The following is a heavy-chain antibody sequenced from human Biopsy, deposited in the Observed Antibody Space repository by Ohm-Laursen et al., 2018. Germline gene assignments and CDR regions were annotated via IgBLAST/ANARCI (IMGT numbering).Heavy chain of an antibody. CDR3: ARDPHGEGRDYGSYFDY. CDR2: VSAYNGHT. Sequence: SVKVSCKASGYPFITYGISWVRQAPGQGLEWMGWVSAYNGHTKFARKFQDRVTMTTDTSTTTAYMDLRSLRSDDTAVYYCARDPHGEGRDYGSYFDYWGQGTLVTVSS. J-gene: IGHJ4*02. D-gene: IGHD4-17*01. CDR1: GYPFITYG. V-gene: IGHV1-18*01.